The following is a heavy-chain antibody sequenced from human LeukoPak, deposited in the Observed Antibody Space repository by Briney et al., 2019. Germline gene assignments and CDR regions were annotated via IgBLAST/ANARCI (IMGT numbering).Heavy chain of an antibody. CDR3: ARGKGYGYTPEPFDS. J-gene: IGHJ4*02. CDR2: IFYSGST. CDR1: SGSISTSNYY. D-gene: IGHD5-18*01. Sequence: SETLSLTCTVSSGSISTSNYYWGWVRQPPGKALEWIGNIFYSGSTYYSPSLKSRVTISVDTSRNQFSLKLSSVTAADTAVYYCARGKGYGYTPEPFDSWGQGTLVTVSS. V-gene: IGHV4-39*07.